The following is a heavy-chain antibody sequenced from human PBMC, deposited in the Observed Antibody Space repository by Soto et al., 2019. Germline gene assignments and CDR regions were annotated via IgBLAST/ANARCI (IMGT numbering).Heavy chain of an antibody. Sequence: EVQLVESGGGLVQPGGSLRLSCAASGFTFSNYWMYWVRQAPGKGLVWVSRINSDGSVSSYADSVKGRLTISRDNVKNTLYLQMDSLRAEDTAVYYCARGDCVGGTCYLLAGSFYYYMDVWGKGTTVTVFS. CDR2: INSDGSVS. CDR3: ARGDCVGGTCYLLAGSFYYYMDV. V-gene: IGHV3-74*01. D-gene: IGHD2-15*01. J-gene: IGHJ6*03. CDR1: GFTFSNYW.